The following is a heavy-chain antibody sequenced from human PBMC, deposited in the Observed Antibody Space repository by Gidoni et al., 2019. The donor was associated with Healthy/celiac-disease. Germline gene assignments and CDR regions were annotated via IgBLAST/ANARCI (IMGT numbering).Heavy chain of an antibody. Sequence: EVQLVESGGGLVKPGGSLRLSCAASGFTFSSYSMNWVRQAPGKGLEWVSSISSSSSYIYYADSLKGRFTISRDNAKNSLYLQMNSLRAEDTAVYYCARGEDSSGWYGNYYYYYGMDVWGQGTTVTVSS. D-gene: IGHD6-19*01. CDR2: ISSSSSYI. V-gene: IGHV3-21*01. J-gene: IGHJ6*02. CDR1: GFTFSSYS. CDR3: ARGEDSSGWYGNYYYYYGMDV.